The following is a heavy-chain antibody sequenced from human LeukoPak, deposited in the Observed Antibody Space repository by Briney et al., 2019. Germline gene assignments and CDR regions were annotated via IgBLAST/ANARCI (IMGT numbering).Heavy chain of an antibody. CDR3: TRADWENYYDSSGSYAFDI. CDR2: IRSKAYGGTT. V-gene: IGHV3-49*03. J-gene: IGHJ3*02. Sequence: PGRSLRLSCTASGFTFGDYAMSWFRQAPGKGLEWVGFIRSKAYGGTTEYAASVKGRFTISRDDSKSIAYLQMNSLKTEDTAVYYCTRADWENYYDSSGSYAFDIWGQGTMVTVSS. CDR1: GFTFGDYA. D-gene: IGHD3-22*01.